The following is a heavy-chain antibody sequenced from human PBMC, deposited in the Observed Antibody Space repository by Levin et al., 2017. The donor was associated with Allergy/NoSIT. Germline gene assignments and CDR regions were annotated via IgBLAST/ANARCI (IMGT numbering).Heavy chain of an antibody. Sequence: QSGGSLRLSCAASGFTFDDYAMHWVRQAPGKGLEWVSGISWNSGSIGYADSVKGRFTISRDNAKNSLYLQMNSLRAEDTALYYCAKAAYSSSWYAHLDYWGQGTLVTVSS. CDR2: ISWNSGSI. D-gene: IGHD6-13*01. CDR3: AKAAYSSSWYAHLDY. J-gene: IGHJ4*02. V-gene: IGHV3-9*01. CDR1: GFTFDDYA.